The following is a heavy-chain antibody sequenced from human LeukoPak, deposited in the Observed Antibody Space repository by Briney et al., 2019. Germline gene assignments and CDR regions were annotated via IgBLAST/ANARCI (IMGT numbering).Heavy chain of an antibody. CDR2: INPNSGGT. Sequence: ASVKVSCKASGYTFTGYYMHWVRQAPGQGLEWMGRINPNSGGTNYAQKFQGRVTMTRDTSISTAYMELSRLRSDDTAVYYCARVASRRDFTIFGIVYWGQGTLVTVSS. CDR1: GYTFTGYY. V-gene: IGHV1-2*06. D-gene: IGHD3-3*01. CDR3: ARVASRRDFTIFGIVY. J-gene: IGHJ4*02.